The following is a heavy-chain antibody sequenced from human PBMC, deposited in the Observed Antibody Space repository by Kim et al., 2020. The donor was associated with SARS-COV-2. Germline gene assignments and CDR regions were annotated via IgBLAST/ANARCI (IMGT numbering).Heavy chain of an antibody. CDR2: IYSSGRT. Sequence: SETLSLTCTVSGGSIRNYYWSWIRQPPGKGLEWLGFIYSSGRTNYNPSLTSRVTISMDASTNKFSLKLTSVTAADTAVYYCARVAESEYCSGDGCYRRGFYFDYWGQETLVTVSS. V-gene: IGHV4-59*12. J-gene: IGHJ4*02. CDR3: ARVAESEYCSGDGCYRRGFYFDY. D-gene: IGHD2-15*01. CDR1: GGSIRNYY.